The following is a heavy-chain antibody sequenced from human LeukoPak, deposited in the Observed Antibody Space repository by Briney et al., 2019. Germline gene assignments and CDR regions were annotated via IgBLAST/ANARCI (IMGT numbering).Heavy chain of an antibody. CDR1: GYTLTELS. J-gene: IGHJ4*02. D-gene: IGHD1-7*01. V-gene: IGHV1-24*01. Sequence: ASVKVSCKVSGYTLTELSMHWVRQAPGKGLEWMGGFDPEDGETIYAQKFQGRVTMTEDTSTDTAYVELSSLRSEDTAVYYCATDRKRSKVTGTTYWGQGTLVTVSS. CDR3: ATDRKRSKVTGTTY. CDR2: FDPEDGET.